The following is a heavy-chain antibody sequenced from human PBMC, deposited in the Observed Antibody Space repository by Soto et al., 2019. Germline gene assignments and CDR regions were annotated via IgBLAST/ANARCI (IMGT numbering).Heavy chain of an antibody. CDR1: SGSISSSNW. CDR3: ARSVAVVRGVHFDY. J-gene: IGHJ4*02. CDR2: IYHSGST. D-gene: IGHD3-10*01. V-gene: IGHV4-4*02. Sequence: SETLSLTCAVSSGSISSSNWWSWVRQPPGKGLEWIGEIYHSGSTNYNPSLKSRVTISVDKSKNQFSLKLSSVTAADTAVYYCARSVAVVRGVHFDYWGQGTLVTVSS.